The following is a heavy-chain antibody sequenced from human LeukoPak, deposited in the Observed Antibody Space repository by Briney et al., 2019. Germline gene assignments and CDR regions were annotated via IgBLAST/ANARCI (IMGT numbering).Heavy chain of an antibody. CDR2: INHSGST. V-gene: IGHV4-34*01. CDR1: GGSFSGYY. CDR3: ARVGVVVVPAGGFDP. J-gene: IGHJ5*02. Sequence: SETLSLTCAVYGGSFSGYYWSWIRQPPGKGLEWIGEINHSGSTNYNPSLKSRVTISVDTSKNQFFLKLSSVTAADTAVYYCARVGVVVVPAGGFDPWGQGTLVTVSS. D-gene: IGHD2-2*01.